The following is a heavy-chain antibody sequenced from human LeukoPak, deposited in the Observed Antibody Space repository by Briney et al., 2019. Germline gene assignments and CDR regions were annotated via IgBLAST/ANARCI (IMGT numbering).Heavy chain of an antibody. CDR3: ANTDYDSSGYNAFDI. CDR1: RFTFSSYT. D-gene: IGHD3-22*01. CDR2: ISSSSSYI. J-gene: IGHJ3*02. V-gene: IGHV3-21*01. Sequence: PGGSLRLSCSASRFTFSSYTMNWVRQAPGKGLEWVSSISSSSSYIYYTDSVKGRFTISRDNAKNSLYLQMNSLRAEDTAVYYCANTDYDSSGYNAFDIWGQGTMVTVSS.